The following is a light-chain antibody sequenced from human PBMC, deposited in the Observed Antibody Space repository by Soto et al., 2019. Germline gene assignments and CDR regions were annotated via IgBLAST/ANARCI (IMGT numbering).Light chain of an antibody. Sequence: EIVLTQSPGTLSLSPGERATLSCRASQTISSSYLAWYLQKPGQAPRLLIYGSSTRATGIPDRFSGGGSGTDFTLTTIRLEPEDFAVYYCQHYASSHTWTFGQGTKVEVK. V-gene: IGKV3-20*01. CDR2: GSS. CDR1: QTISSSY. J-gene: IGKJ1*01. CDR3: QHYASSHTWT.